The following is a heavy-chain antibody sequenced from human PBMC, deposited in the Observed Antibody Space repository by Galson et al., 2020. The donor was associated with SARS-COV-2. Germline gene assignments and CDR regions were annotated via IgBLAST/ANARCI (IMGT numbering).Heavy chain of an antibody. CDR3: AGSSPRVAGESYYYFYAMDV. Sequence: TGGSLRLSCAASGFTFSTYDMNWVRQAPGKGLEWVSSISGVSSYIYYAGSVQGRFTISRDNAKNSLYLQMNSLRAEDTAVYYCAGSSPRVAGESYYYFYAMDVWGQGTTVTVSS. J-gene: IGHJ6*02. CDR1: GFTFSTYD. D-gene: IGHD6-19*01. V-gene: IGHV3-21*01. CDR2: ISGVSSYI.